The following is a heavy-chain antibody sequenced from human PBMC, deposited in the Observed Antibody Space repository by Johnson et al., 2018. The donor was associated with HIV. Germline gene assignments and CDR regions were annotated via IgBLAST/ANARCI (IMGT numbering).Heavy chain of an antibody. J-gene: IGHJ3*02. CDR1: GFTFSSYG. D-gene: IGHD6-19*01. Sequence: QVQLVESGGGVVQPGRSLRLSCAASGFTFSSYGMHWVRQAPGKGLEWVAVIWYDESNKYYADSVKGRFTISRDNSKNTLYLQMNSLRAEDTAVYYCAKDRGETGWDAFDIWGQGTMVTVSS. V-gene: IGHV3-33*06. CDR2: IWYDESNK. CDR3: AKDRGETGWDAFDI.